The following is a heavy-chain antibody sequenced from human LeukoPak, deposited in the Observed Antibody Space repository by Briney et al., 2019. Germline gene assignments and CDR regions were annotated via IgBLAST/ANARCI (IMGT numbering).Heavy chain of an antibody. CDR2: ISGSGGSA. V-gene: IGHV3-23*01. D-gene: IGHD6-19*01. Sequence: PGGSLRLSCAASGFTFSNFAMSWVCQAPGKGLEWDSTISGSGGSAFHADSVKGRFTISRDNSKNTLFLQMNGLRAEDTAIYYCAKAGSSGWSSSGGDYWGQGSLVTVSS. J-gene: IGHJ4*02. CDR1: GFTFSNFA. CDR3: AKAGSSGWSSSGGDY.